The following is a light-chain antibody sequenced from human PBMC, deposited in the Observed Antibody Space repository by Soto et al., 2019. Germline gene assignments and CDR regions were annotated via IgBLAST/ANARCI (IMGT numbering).Light chain of an antibody. CDR1: QSVSSSY. V-gene: IGKV3-20*01. CDR2: GAS. CDR3: QQYGSSLPWT. J-gene: IGKJ1*01. Sequence: EIVLTQSPGTLSLSPGERATLSCRASQSVSSSYLAWYQQKPGQAPRLLIYGASSRATGIPDRFSGSGSGTDFTLTISRLDPEDFAVYYCQQYGSSLPWTSGQGTKV.